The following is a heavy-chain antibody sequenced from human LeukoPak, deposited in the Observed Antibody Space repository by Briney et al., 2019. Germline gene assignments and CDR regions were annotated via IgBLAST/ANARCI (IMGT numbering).Heavy chain of an antibody. V-gene: IGHV3-21*01. CDR3: ASLQVSRQAAFDI. D-gene: IGHD2-8*01. CDR2: ISSSSSYI. CDR1: GGSISSSYY. Sequence: ETLSLTCSVSGGSISSSYYYWGWVRQAPGKGLEWVSSISSSSSYIYYADSVKGRFTISRDNAKNSLYLQMNSLRAEDTAVYYCASLQVSRQAAFDIWGQGTMVTVSS. J-gene: IGHJ3*02.